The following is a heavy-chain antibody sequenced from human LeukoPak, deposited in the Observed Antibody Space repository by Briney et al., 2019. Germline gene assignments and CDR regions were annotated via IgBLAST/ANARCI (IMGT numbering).Heavy chain of an antibody. CDR3: ARVTDWNDLDY. Sequence: SETLSLTCTVSGGSITIYYWSWIRQPAGKGLEWIGRIYTSGSTNYNPSLKSRVTMSVDTSKNQLSLQLTSVTAADTAVYYCARVTDWNDLDYWGPGTLVTVSS. V-gene: IGHV4-4*07. D-gene: IGHD1-1*01. CDR2: IYTSGST. J-gene: IGHJ4*02. CDR1: GGSITIYY.